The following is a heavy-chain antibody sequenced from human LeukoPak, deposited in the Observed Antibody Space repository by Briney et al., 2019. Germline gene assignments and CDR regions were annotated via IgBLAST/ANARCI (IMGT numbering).Heavy chain of an antibody. CDR2: IEGDGTAK. Sequence: GGSLRLSCAASGFTFNHYWMAWVRQAPGKGLEWVAHIEGDGTAKDYMDSVKGRFTISRDNAKSSLNLQMDSLRAEDTAVYYCAKDYYDSSGYDDYWGQGTLVTVSS. D-gene: IGHD3-22*01. V-gene: IGHV3-7*03. CDR1: GFTFNHYW. J-gene: IGHJ4*02. CDR3: AKDYYDSSGYDDY.